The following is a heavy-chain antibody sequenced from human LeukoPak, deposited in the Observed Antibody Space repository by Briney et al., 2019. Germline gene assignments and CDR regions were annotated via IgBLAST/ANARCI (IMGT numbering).Heavy chain of an antibody. CDR2: ISAYNGHT. Sequence: GASVKVSCKASGYTFTSYGISWVRQAPGQGLEWMGWISAYNGHTYYAQKLQDRVTMTTDTSTSTAYMELRSLRSDDTAVYYCARDIVVVAASTYWYFDYWGQGTLVTVSS. CDR1: GYTFTSYG. D-gene: IGHD2-15*01. V-gene: IGHV1-18*01. CDR3: ARDIVVVAASTYWYFDY. J-gene: IGHJ4*02.